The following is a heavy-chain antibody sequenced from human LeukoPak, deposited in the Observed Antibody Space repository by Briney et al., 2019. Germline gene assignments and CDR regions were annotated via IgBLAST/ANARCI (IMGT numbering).Heavy chain of an antibody. J-gene: IGHJ4*02. V-gene: IGHV3-33*08. Sequence: GGSLRLPCAASGFTFSDYTMNWVRQAPGKGLEWVVLIWYDGSNKYYTDSVKGRLTISRDNSKDTLFLQMNSLRAEDTAVYYCAREGPRGNSQFDYWGQGTLVTVSS. CDR2: IWYDGSNK. CDR1: GFTFSDYT. CDR3: AREGPRGNSQFDY. D-gene: IGHD2/OR15-2a*01.